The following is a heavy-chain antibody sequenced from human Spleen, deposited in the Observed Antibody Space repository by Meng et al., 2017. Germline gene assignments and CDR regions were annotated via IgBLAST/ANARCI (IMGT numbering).Heavy chain of an antibody. Sequence: QVQLQESGPGLVKPSETLSLTCTVSGGSISSYFWSWIRQPPGKGLEWIGYIYYTGSTRYNPSLKSRVTISVDTSKNQFSLKLSSVTAADTAVYYCARLRDSSGCDYWGQGTLVTVSS. CDR2: IYYTGST. D-gene: IGHD3-22*01. CDR1: GGSISSYF. J-gene: IGHJ4*02. V-gene: IGHV4-59*08. CDR3: ARLRDSSGCDY.